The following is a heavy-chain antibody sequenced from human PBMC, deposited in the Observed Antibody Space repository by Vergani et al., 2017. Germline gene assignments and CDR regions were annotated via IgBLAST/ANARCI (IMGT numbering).Heavy chain of an antibody. D-gene: IGHD3-3*01. V-gene: IGHV3-20*04. Sequence: EVQLVESGGGVVRPGGALRLSCAASGFTFGDYGMSWVRQAPGKGLEWVAGINWNGGSKGYADSVKGRFTISRDKAKNSLYLQMNSLRAEDTALYYCARERNAYYDFWSGYYTKYYFDYWGQGTLVTVSS. CDR2: INWNGGSK. J-gene: IGHJ4*02. CDR1: GFTFGDYG. CDR3: ARERNAYYDFWSGYYTKYYFDY.